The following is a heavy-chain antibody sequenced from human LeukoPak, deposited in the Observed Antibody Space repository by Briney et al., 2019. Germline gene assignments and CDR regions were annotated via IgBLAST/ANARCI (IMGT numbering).Heavy chain of an antibody. J-gene: IGHJ3*01. CDR3: ARDKWAFDV. V-gene: IGHV3-7*01. Sequence: GGSLRLSCAASGFTFSNDWMTWVRQAPGKGLEWVANIKKDGSEKYYMDSVKGRFTISRDNAKNSLFLQMNSLRAEDTAVYYCARDKWAFDVWGQGTMVTVSS. CDR1: GFTFSNDW. CDR2: IKKDGSEK. D-gene: IGHD2-8*01.